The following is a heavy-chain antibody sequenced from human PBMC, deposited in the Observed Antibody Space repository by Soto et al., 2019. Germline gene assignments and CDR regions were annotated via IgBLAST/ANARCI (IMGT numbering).Heavy chain of an antibody. V-gene: IGHV3-9*01. D-gene: IGHD3-16*01. J-gene: IGHJ3*02. CDR1: GFTFDDYA. Sequence: GGSLRLSCAASGFTFDDYAMHWVRQAPGKGLEWVSGISWNSGSIGYADSVKGRFTISRDNAKNSLYLQMNSLRAEDTALYYCAKDTTLGYDYIWGNDAFDIWGQGTMVTVSS. CDR2: ISWNSGSI. CDR3: AKDTTLGYDYIWGNDAFDI.